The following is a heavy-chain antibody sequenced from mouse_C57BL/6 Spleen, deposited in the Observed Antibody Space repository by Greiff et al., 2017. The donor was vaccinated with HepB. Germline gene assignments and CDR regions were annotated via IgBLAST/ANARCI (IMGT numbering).Heavy chain of an antibody. CDR2: ISSGGSDT. J-gene: IGHJ4*01. Sequence: EVKLVESGGDLVKPGGSLKLSCAASGFTFSSYGMSWVRQTPDKRLEWVATISSGGSDTYYPDSVKGRFIISRDNAKNTLYLQMSRLKSEDTAMYYCARHGRDYAMDYWGQGTSVTVSS. V-gene: IGHV5-6*02. CDR1: GFTFSSYG. D-gene: IGHD6-1*01. CDR3: ARHGRDYAMDY.